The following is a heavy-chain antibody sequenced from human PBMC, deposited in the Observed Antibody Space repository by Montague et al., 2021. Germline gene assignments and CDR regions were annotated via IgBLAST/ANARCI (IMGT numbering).Heavy chain of an antibody. V-gene: IGHV4-38-2*02. J-gene: IGHJ6*03. CDR3: ARERDRYYYMDI. CDR1: RSLINSDYY. Sequence: SETLSLTCSVSRSLINSDYYWGWIRQPPGKGLEWMGSVSHGGRTYYNPSLKSRVTISVDTSNNHFSLKLSSVTAADTAMYYCARERDRYYYMDIWGKGTTITVS. CDR2: VSHGGRT.